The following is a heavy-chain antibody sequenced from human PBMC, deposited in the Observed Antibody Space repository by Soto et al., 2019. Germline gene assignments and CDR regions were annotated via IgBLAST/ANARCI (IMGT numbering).Heavy chain of an antibody. J-gene: IGHJ2*01. V-gene: IGHV1-8*01. D-gene: IGHD2-21*01. CDR2: MNPNSGNT. Sequence: QVQLVQSGAEVKKPGASLKVSCKASGDTFTSYDINWVRQATGQGLEWMGWMNPNSGNTGYAQNFQGRVTMTRNTTISTAYMELSSLTSGDPAVYYCARAAYGSLWYFDLWGRGTLVTVSS. CDR1: GDTFTSYD. CDR3: ARAAYGSLWYFDL.